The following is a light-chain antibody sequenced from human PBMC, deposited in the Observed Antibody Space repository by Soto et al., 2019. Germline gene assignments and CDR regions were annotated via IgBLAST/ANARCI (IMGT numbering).Light chain of an antibody. V-gene: IGKV3-20*01. CDR3: QQYGSSPLT. CDR1: QSVSSSY. CDR2: GAS. Sequence: EIVLTQSPGTLSLSPGERGTLACWASQSVSSSYLAWYQQKPGQAPRLLIYGASSRATGIPDRFSGSGSGTDFTLTISRLEPEDFAVYYCQQYGSSPLTFGGGTKVDI. J-gene: IGKJ4*01.